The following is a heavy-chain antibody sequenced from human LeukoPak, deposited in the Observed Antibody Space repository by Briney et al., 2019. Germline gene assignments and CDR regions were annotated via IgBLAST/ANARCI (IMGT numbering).Heavy chain of an antibody. V-gene: IGHV4-34*01. D-gene: IGHD1/OR15-1a*01. CDR2: INHSGST. CDR3: ARVWVITGTIDY. J-gene: IGHJ4*02. CDR1: GGSISSYY. Sequence: SETLSLTCTVSGGSISSYYWNWIRQPPGKGLEWIGEINHSGSTYYNPSLKSRVTISVDRSKNQFSLKLSSVTAADTAVYYCARVWVITGTIDYWGQGTLVTVSS.